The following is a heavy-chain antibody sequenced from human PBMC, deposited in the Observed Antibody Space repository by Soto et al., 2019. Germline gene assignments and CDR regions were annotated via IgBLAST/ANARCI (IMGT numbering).Heavy chain of an antibody. J-gene: IGHJ6*04. CDR1: GDSVSSNSAA. CDR3: ARGGGYNWNPKGTLDV. CDR2: TYYRSKWYN. D-gene: IGHD1-20*01. Sequence: SQTLSLTCAISGDSVSSNSAAWNWIRQSPSRGLEWLGRTYYRSKWYNDYAVSVKSRITINPDTSKNQFSLQLNSVTPEDTAVYYCARGGGYNWNPKGTLDVWGKGTTVTVSS. V-gene: IGHV6-1*01.